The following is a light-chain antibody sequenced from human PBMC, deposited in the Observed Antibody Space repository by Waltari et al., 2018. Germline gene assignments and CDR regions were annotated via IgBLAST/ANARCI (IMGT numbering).Light chain of an antibody. J-gene: IGLJ1*01. CDR3: CSYAGHSTYV. V-gene: IGLV2-23*02. CDR1: SSYVGNYNL. CDR2: EVS. Sequence: QSALTQPASVSGSPGQSITIPCTGTSSYVGNYNLVSWYQQHPGKAPKLMIYEVSQRPSGVSNRFSGSKSGNTASLTISGLQPEDETDYYCCSYAGHSTYVFGTGTKVTVL.